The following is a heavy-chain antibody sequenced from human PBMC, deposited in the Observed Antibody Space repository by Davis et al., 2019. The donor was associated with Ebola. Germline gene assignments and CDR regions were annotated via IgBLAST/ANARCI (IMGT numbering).Heavy chain of an antibody. D-gene: IGHD3-3*01. Sequence: PGGSLRLSCAASGFTFSSYWMSWVRQAPGKGLEWVANIKQDGSEKYYVDSVKGRFTISRDNAKNSLYLQMNSLRAEDTAVYYCAREDRQGKTYYDFWSGYSTSLSFDYWGQGTLVTVSS. V-gene: IGHV3-7*01. CDR1: GFTFSSYW. CDR2: IKQDGSEK. J-gene: IGHJ4*02. CDR3: AREDRQGKTYYDFWSGYSTSLSFDY.